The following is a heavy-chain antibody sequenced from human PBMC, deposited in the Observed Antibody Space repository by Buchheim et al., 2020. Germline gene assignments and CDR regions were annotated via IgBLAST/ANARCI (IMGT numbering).Heavy chain of an antibody. CDR2: ITSIGTYI. V-gene: IGHV3-21*02. Sequence: EVQLVESGGGLVKPGGSLRLSCTASGFTFRSYSMNWVRQAPGKGLEWVASITSIGTYIYYADSVKGRFTISRDNAKNSLYLQMNSLRAEDTAVYYCARDLVDTAMAQFDLWGQGTL. CDR3: ARDLVDTAMAQFDL. J-gene: IGHJ5*02. D-gene: IGHD5-18*01. CDR1: GFTFRSYS.